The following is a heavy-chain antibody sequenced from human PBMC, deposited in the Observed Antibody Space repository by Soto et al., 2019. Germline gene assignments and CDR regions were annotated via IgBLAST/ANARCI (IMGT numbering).Heavy chain of an antibody. V-gene: IGHV2-5*02. CDR1: GFSLSTRGVA. Sequence: QITLKESGPTLVKPTQTLTLTCTFSGFSLSTRGVAVGWFRQPPGKALEWLALIYWDEDRWYSPSLKSRLTITADAPKKQVALTMTNMDPVDTATYYCAHSPRGYAYYFDYGGKETLFTVSS. D-gene: IGHD5-12*01. CDR2: IYWDEDR. J-gene: IGHJ4*02. CDR3: AHSPRGYAYYFDY.